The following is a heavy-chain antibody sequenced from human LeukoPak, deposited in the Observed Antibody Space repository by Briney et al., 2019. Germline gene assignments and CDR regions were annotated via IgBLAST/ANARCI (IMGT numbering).Heavy chain of an antibody. D-gene: IGHD6-19*01. CDR3: ARVPYYSSRFPNLIDY. CDR2: INHSGST. CDR1: GGSFRGYY. Sequence: SETLSLTCAVYGGSFRGYYRSWIPPPPRKGLEWDWEINHSGSTNYNPSLKSRVTISVDTSKNKFSLKLSSVTAADTAVYYCARVPYYSSRFPNLIDYWGQGTLVTVSS. J-gene: IGHJ4*02. V-gene: IGHV4-34*01.